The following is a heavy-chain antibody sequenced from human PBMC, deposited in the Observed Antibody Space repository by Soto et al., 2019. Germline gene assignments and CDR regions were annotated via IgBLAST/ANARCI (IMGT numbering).Heavy chain of an antibody. CDR2: ISGSGGST. Sequence: GSLRLSCAASGFTFSSYAMSWVRQAPGKGLEWVSAISGSGGSTYYADSVKGRFTISRDNSKNTLYLQMNSLRAEDTAVYYCAKDKEKLDPGLDYYYYYGIDVWGQGNTVTVS. V-gene: IGHV3-23*01. CDR1: GFTFSSYA. J-gene: IGHJ6*02. CDR3: AKDKEKLDPGLDYYYYYGIDV. D-gene: IGHD3-3*01.